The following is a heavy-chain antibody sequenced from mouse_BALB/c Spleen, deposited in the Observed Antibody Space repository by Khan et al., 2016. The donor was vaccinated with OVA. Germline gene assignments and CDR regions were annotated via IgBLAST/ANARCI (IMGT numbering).Heavy chain of an antibody. J-gene: IGHJ3*01. CDR3: GRGGGGNRFAY. CDR1: GYTFTDFT. CDR2: ISTYYGDV. Sequence: QVQLKQSGAELVRPGVSVKISCKGSGYTFTDFTMHWVKQSHAKSLEWIGVISTYYGDVTYNQKFKGKATMTVDKSSSTAYMELARLTSEDSAIYYCGRGGGGNRFAYWGQGTLVTVSA. V-gene: IGHV1S137*01.